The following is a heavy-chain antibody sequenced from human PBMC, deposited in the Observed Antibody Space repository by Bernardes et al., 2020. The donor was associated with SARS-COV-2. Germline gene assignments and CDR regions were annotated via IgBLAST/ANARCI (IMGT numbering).Heavy chain of an antibody. J-gene: IGHJ6*02. CDR3: ARNYYDSSGYPDAGMDV. D-gene: IGHD3-22*01. V-gene: IGHV3-33*01. Sequence: GGSLRLSCAASGFTFSSYGMHWVRQAPGKGLEWVAVIWYDGSNKYYADSVKGRFTISRDNSKNTLYLQMNSLRAEDTAVYYCARNYYDSSGYPDAGMDVWGQGTTVTVSS. CDR2: IWYDGSNK. CDR1: GFTFSSYG.